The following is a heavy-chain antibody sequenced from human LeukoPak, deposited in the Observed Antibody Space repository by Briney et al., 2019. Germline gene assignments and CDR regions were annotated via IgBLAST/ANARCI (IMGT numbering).Heavy chain of an antibody. J-gene: IGHJ4*02. Sequence: ASVKVSCKASGYTFTSYDINWVGQAGGQGGEWMGWIIPNFGITGYAQKFQGRVTMTTNTSISTAYMELSSLRSEDTAVYYCARRRLWCHLPPLWGQGTLVTVSS. CDR3: ARRRLWCHLPPL. D-gene: IGHD2-21*01. CDR1: GYTFTSYD. CDR2: IIPNFGIT. V-gene: IGHV1-8*01.